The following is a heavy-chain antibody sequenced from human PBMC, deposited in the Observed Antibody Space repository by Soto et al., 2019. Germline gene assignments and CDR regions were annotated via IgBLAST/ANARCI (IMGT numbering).Heavy chain of an antibody. CDR2: ISAYNGNT. Sequence: QVQLVQSGAEVKKPGASVKVSCKASGYTFTSYGISWVRQAPGQGLEWMGWISAYNGNTNYAQKLQGRVTMNTDTSTSRAYMELRSLRSYDTAVYYCAKAVTTSSYYYGMDVWGQGTTVTVSS. D-gene: IGHD4-17*01. V-gene: IGHV1-18*01. CDR1: GYTFTSYG. CDR3: AKAVTTSSYYYGMDV. J-gene: IGHJ6*02.